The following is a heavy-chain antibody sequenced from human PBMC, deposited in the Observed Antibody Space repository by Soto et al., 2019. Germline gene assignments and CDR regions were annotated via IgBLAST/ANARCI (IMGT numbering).Heavy chain of an antibody. CDR1: GGSISSGDYY. V-gene: IGHV4-30-4*01. D-gene: IGHD4-17*01. CDR2: IYYSGST. CDR3: ASYGDYDYFDY. Sequence: SETLSLTCTVSGGSISSGDYYWSWIRQPPGKGLEWIGYIYYSGSTYYNPSLKSRVTISVDTSKNQFSLKLSSVTAADTAVYYCASYGDYDYFDYWGQGTLVTVSS. J-gene: IGHJ4*02.